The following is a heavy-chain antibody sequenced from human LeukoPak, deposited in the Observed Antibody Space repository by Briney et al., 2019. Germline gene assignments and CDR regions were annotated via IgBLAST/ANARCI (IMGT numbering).Heavy chain of an antibody. CDR1: GFTFSSYG. D-gene: IGHD6-6*01. V-gene: IGHV3-33*01. CDR2: IWYDGSNK. Sequence: GGSLRLSCAASGFTFSSYGMHWVRQAPGKGLEWVAVIWYDGSNKYYADSVKGRFTISRDNSKNTLYLQMNSLRAEDTAVYYCARDGVYSSSPFDYGGQGTLVTVSS. J-gene: IGHJ4*02. CDR3: ARDGVYSSSPFDY.